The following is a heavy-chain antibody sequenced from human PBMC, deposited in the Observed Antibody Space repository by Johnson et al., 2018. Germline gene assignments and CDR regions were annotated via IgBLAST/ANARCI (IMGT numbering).Heavy chain of an antibody. V-gene: IGHV3-30*03. CDR1: GFTFSSYG. CDR3: ARVGDIVGDPDAFDI. Sequence: QVQLVQSGGGVVQHGRSLRLSCAAYGFTFSSYGMHWVRQAPGKGLEWVAVISYDGSNKYYAVSVTGRFTISRDNSKNQLYLQMNSLRAEDTAVYYCARVGDIVGDPDAFDIWGQGTMVTVSS. D-gene: IGHD1-26*01. J-gene: IGHJ3*02. CDR2: ISYDGSNK.